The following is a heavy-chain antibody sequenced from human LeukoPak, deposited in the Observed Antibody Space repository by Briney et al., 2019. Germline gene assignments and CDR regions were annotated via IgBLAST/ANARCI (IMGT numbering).Heavy chain of an antibody. V-gene: IGHV4-4*07. CDR1: GGSISSYY. Sequence: SETLSLTCTVSGGSISSYYWSWIRQPAGKGLEWIGRIYTSGSTNYNPSLKSRVTMSVDTSKNQFSLKLSSVTAADTAVYYCAIYGPRTRSVAGRRFDYWGQGTLVTVSS. J-gene: IGHJ4*02. CDR3: AIYGPRTRSVAGRRFDY. D-gene: IGHD6-19*01. CDR2: IYTSGST.